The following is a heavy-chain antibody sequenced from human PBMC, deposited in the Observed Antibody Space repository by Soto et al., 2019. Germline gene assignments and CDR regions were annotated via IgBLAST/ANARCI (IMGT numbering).Heavy chain of an antibody. CDR2: ISSSSSYI. CDR1: GFTFSSYS. D-gene: IGHD6-19*01. CDR3: GRERRQWLTRGKDAFDT. Sequence: EVQLVESGGGLVKPGGSLRLSCAASGFTFSSYSMNWVRQAPGKGLEWVSSISSSSSYIYYADSVKGRFTISRDNAKNTLYLKRNGGRPEKTVVYYCGRERRQWLTRGKDAFDTGGQGTMVPASS. J-gene: IGHJ3*02. V-gene: IGHV3-21*01.